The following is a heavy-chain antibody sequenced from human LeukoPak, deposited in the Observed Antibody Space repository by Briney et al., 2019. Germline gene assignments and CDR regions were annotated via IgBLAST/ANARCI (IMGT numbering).Heavy chain of an antibody. CDR3: AMALGGPNGMDV. D-gene: IGHD1-26*01. V-gene: IGHV3-30-3*01. CDR2: ISYDGNNK. J-gene: IGHJ6*02. CDR1: GFTFSGCA. Sequence: GGSLRLSCAASGFTFSGCAMHWVRQAPGKGLEWVAVISYDGNNKYYADSVKGRFIISRDNSKNTLYLQMNSLRAEDTAVYYCAMALGGPNGMDVWGQGTTVTVSS.